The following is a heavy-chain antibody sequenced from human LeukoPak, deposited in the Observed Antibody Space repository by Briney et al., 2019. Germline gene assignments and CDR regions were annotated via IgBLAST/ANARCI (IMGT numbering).Heavy chain of an antibody. CDR1: GGSISSGSYY. D-gene: IGHD4-17*01. V-gene: IGHV4-61*02. CDR2: IYTSGST. CDR3: ARDLGYADPFDC. Sequence: SETLSLTCTVSGGSISSGSYYWSWIRQPAGKGLEWIGRIYTSGSTNYNPSLKSRVTISVDTPKNQFSLKLSSVTAADTAVYYCARDLGYADPFDCWGQGTLVTVSS. J-gene: IGHJ4*02.